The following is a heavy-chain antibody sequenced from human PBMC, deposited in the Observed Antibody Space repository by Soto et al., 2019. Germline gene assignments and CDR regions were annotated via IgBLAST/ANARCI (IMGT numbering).Heavy chain of an antibody. V-gene: IGHV3-30*18. Sequence: QVQLVESGGGVVQPGRSLRLSCAASGFTFSSYGMHWVRQAPGKGLEWVAVISYDGSTKYYADSVKGRFTISRDNSKNTLYLQMNSLRAEDTAVYYCAKGIFGAAAGSYYFDYWGQGTLVTVSS. CDR3: AKGIFGAAAGSYYFDY. CDR1: GFTFSSYG. CDR2: ISYDGSTK. D-gene: IGHD6-13*01. J-gene: IGHJ4*02.